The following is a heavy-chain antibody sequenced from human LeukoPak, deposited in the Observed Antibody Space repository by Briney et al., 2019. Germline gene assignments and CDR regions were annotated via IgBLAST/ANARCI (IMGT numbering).Heavy chain of an antibody. Sequence: ASVKVSCKASGGTFSSNGISWLRQATGQGLEWMGWMNPNSGNTGYAQKFQGRVTMTRNTSTTTAYMELSSLTAEDTAVYYCARGPHTSGWPQHYYWGQGTLVTVSS. V-gene: IGHV1-8*02. D-gene: IGHD6-19*01. CDR1: GGTFSSNG. CDR3: ARGPHTSGWPQHYY. CDR2: MNPNSGNT. J-gene: IGHJ4*02.